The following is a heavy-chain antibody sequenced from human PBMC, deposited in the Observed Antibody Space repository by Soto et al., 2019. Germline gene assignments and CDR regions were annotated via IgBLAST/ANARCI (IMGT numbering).Heavy chain of an antibody. CDR1: GFTYTDFA. CDR3: ARRGWDSYYAIDV. Sequence: VQLVESGGGEVQPGRSLRLSCAASGFTYTDFALHWVRQAPGKGLEWVAIISYDGSDKYYVASVKGRFAISRDNPKNTLYLEMNSLRPENTAVYFCARRGWDSYYAIDVWGQGTTVNVFS. V-gene: IGHV3-30*09. J-gene: IGHJ6*02. CDR2: ISYDGSDK. D-gene: IGHD3-22*01.